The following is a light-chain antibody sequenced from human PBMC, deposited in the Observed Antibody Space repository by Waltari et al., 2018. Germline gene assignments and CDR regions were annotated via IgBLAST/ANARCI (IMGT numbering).Light chain of an antibody. J-gene: IGLJ3*02. V-gene: IGLV7-43*01. CDR2: STS. CDR1: TGAVTSGYY. Sequence: QTVVTQEPSLTVSPGGTVTLTCPSSTGAVTSGYYPNWFQQKPGQAPRALIYSTSNKHPWTPARFSGSLLGGKAALTLSGVQPEDEAEYYCLLYYGGALVFGGGTKLTVL. CDR3: LLYYGGALV.